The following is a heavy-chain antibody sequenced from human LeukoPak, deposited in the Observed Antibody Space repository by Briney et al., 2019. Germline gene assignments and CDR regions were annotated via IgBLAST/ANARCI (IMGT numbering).Heavy chain of an antibody. CDR3: VRNGSYYGDAFDI. J-gene: IGHJ3*02. Sequence: GASVTVSCKPSGYTFTSYGISWVRQAPGQGLEWMGWICAYNGNTNYAQKLQGRVTMTTDTSTTTAYMELGSLRSDDTAVYYCVRNGSYYGDAFDIWGQGTMVTVSS. CDR2: ICAYNGNT. V-gene: IGHV1-18*01. D-gene: IGHD3-10*01. CDR1: GYTFTSYG.